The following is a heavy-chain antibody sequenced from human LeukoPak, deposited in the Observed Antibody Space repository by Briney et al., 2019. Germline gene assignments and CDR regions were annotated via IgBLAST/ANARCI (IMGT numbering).Heavy chain of an antibody. CDR1: GGTFSSYT. D-gene: IGHD3-22*01. V-gene: IGHV1-69*02. J-gene: IGHJ3*02. CDR3: AEPHYYDSSGYRGAFDI. CDR2: IIPILGIA. Sequence: SVKVSCKASGGTFSSYTISWVRQAPGQGREWMGRIIPILGIANYAQKFQGRVTITADKSTSTAYMELSSLRSEDTAVYYCAEPHYYDSSGYRGAFDIWGQGTMVTVSS.